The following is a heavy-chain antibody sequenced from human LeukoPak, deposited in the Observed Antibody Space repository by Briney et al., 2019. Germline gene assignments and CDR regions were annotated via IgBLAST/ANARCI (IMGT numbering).Heavy chain of an antibody. J-gene: IGHJ5*02. CDR3: ARLPSPGWFDP. V-gene: IGHV4-61*02. Sequence: SETLSLTCTVSGGSISSGNYYWNWIRQPAGKGLEWIGRIYTSGSTNYNPSPKSRVTISVDTSKNQFSLKLSSVTAADTAVYYCARLPSPGWFDPWGQGTLVTVSS. CDR1: GGSISSGNYY. CDR2: IYTSGST.